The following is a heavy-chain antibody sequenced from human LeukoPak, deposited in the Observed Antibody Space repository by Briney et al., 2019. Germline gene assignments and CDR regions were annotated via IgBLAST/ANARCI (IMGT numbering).Heavy chain of an antibody. CDR1: GFTFSSYA. CDR2: ISGSGGST. V-gene: IGHV3-23*01. CDR3: AKPERGYLLYYYMDV. D-gene: IGHD3-3*01. J-gene: IGHJ6*03. Sequence: GGSLRLSCAASGFTFSSYAMSWVRQAPGKGLEWVSAISGSGGSTYYADSVKGRFTISRDNSKNTLYLQMNSLRVEDTAVYYCAKPERGYLLYYYMDVWGKGTTVTVSS.